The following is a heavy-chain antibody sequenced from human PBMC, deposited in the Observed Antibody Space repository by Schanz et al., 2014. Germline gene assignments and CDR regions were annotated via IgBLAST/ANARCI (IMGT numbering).Heavy chain of an antibody. CDR1: EFSFSSFG. J-gene: IGHJ4*02. CDR3: AKVAPAATYLDS. Sequence: VQLVESGGGVVQPGRSLRLSCAASEFSFSSFGMNWVRQAPGKGLEWVSYIKISGDVFYTDSVKGRFTISRDNSKNSLFLQMNSLSAEDTAVYYCAKVAPAATYLDSWGLGTLVTVSS. V-gene: IGHV3-48*01. CDR2: IKISGDV. D-gene: IGHD2-2*01.